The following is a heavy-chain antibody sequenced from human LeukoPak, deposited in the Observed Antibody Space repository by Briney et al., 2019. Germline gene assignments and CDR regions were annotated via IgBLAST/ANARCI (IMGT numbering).Heavy chain of an antibody. CDR2: IRSRSSSI. J-gene: IGHJ4*02. CDR3: ARARGVTGAFDY. CDR1: GFTFSSYS. D-gene: IGHD1-20*01. Sequence: GGSLRLSCAASGFTFSSYSMNWVRQAPGKGLEWVSSIRSRSSSIYYADSVKGRFTISRDYAKNSLFLQMNSLRAEDTAVYYCARARGVTGAFDYWGQGTLVTVSS. V-gene: IGHV3-21*01.